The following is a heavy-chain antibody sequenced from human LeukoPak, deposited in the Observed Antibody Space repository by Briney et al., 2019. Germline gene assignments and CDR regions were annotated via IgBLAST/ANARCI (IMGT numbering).Heavy chain of an antibody. J-gene: IGHJ6*03. CDR2: ISAYNGNT. CDR1: GYTFTSYG. V-gene: IGHV1-18*01. CDR3: ARGPSITMIRGGQWYYYMDV. Sequence: ASVKVSCKASGYTFTSYGISWVRQAPGQGLEWMGWISAYNGNTNYAQKFQVRVTMTRDTSTNTVYMELSSLRSEDTAVYYCARGPSITMIRGGQWYYYMDVWGKGTTVTISS. D-gene: IGHD3-10*01.